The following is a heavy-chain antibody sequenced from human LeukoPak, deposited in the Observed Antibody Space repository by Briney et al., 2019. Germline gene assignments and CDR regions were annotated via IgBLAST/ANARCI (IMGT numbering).Heavy chain of an antibody. CDR1: GDSMTNNY. V-gene: IGHV4-59*01. Sequence: SETLSLTCTVSGDSMTNNYWSWIRQSPGKGLEWVGYVSYRGSTDYNASLKGRVTVSLDTSTSQFSPKMNSVSAAAPAVYYCARVGSGSSSYFDSWGQGSLVTVSS. D-gene: IGHD3-10*01. CDR3: ARVGSGSSSYFDS. CDR2: VSYRGST. J-gene: IGHJ4*02.